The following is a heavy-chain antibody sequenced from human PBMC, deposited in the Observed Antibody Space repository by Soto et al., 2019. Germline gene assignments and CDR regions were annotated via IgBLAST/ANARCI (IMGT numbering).Heavy chain of an antibody. J-gene: IGHJ4*02. CDR1: GGSINSGGYC. CDR3: SRGILV. Sequence: QVQLQESGPGLVKPSQTLSLTCTVSGGSINSGGYCWSWIRPHPGKGLDWIGCISYGGSTSCNPSLKSRVTISVDTSKNQFSLKLTSVTAADTAVYYCSRGILVWGQGALITVSS. V-gene: IGHV4-31*03. D-gene: IGHD5-18*01. CDR2: ISYGGST.